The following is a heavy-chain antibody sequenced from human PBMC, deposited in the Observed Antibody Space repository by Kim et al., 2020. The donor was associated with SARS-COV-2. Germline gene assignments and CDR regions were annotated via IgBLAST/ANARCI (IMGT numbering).Heavy chain of an antibody. V-gene: IGHV4-59*01. J-gene: IGHJ4*02. CDR3: ARDNGSGWYSVLDY. D-gene: IGHD6-19*01. Sequence: TPSLRSRVTISVDTSKNQFSLKLSSVTAADTAVYYCARDNGSGWYSVLDYWGQGTLVTVSS.